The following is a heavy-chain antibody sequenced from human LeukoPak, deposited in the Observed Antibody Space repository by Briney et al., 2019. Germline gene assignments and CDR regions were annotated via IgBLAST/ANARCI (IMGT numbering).Heavy chain of an antibody. D-gene: IGHD1-26*01. CDR2: ISPYNGNT. CDR1: GYTLTELS. CDR3: AREESIGSYQFLHDN. V-gene: IGHV1-18*01. J-gene: IGHJ4*02. Sequence: ASVKVSCKVSGYTLTELSMHWVRQAPGQGLEWMGWISPYNGNTKYLQKFQGRVTMITDTSTSTAYMEVRSLRSDDTAVYYCAREESIGSYQFLHDNWGQGTLVTVSS.